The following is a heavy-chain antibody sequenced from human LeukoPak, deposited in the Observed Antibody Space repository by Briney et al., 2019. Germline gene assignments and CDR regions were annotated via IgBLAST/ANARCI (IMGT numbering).Heavy chain of an antibody. J-gene: IGHJ4*02. CDR1: GGSFSGYY. Sequence: SETLSLTCAVYGGSFSGYYWSWIRQPPGKGLEWIGEISHSGSTNYNPSLKSRVTISVDTSKNQFSLKLSSVTAADTAVYYCARALDYGDYVSYYFDYWGQGTLVTVSS. CDR3: ARALDYGDYVSYYFDY. D-gene: IGHD4-17*01. CDR2: ISHSGST. V-gene: IGHV4-34*01.